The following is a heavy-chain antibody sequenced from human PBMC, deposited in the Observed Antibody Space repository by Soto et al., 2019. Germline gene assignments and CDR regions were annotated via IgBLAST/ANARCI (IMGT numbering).Heavy chain of an antibody. CDR3: ARDGTSRTLPHYYGLDV. CDR1: GDSVSSNSAA. CDR2: TYYRSKWYN. Sequence: SQTLSLTCAISGDSVSSNSAAWNWIRQSPSRGLEWLGRTYYRSKWYNDYAVSVKSRITINPDTSKNQFSLQLNSVTPEDTAVYYCARDGTSRTLPHYYGLDVWGPGTTVTVSS. J-gene: IGHJ6*02. V-gene: IGHV6-1*01.